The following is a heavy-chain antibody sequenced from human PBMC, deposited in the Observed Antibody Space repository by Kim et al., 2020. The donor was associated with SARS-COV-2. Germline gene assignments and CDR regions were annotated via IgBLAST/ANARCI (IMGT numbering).Heavy chain of an antibody. CDR3: AKGMYSSSWSYYFDY. CDR2: ISGSGGNT. V-gene: IGHV3-23*01. Sequence: GGSLRLSCAASGFTFSTYAMSWVRQAPGKGLEWVSAISGSGGNTYYADSVKGRFTISRDNSKNTLYLQMISLRGEDTAVYYCAKGMYSSSWSYYFDYWGQGTLVTVSS. CDR1: GFTFSTYA. D-gene: IGHD6-13*01. J-gene: IGHJ4*02.